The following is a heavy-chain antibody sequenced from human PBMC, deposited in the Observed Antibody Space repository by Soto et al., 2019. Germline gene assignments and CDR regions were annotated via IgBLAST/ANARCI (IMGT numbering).Heavy chain of an antibody. CDR3: ARVSGSYYYGMDV. CDR1: GGSISSSNW. D-gene: IGHD1-26*01. J-gene: IGHJ6*02. CDR2: IYHSGST. V-gene: IGHV4-4*02. Sequence: QVQLQESGPGLVKPSGTLSLTCAVSGGSISSSNWWSWVRQPPGKGLEWIGEIYHSGSTNYNPSLKRRVTISVDKSKNQFSLKRSSVIAADTAVYYCARVSGSYYYGMDVWGQGTTVTVSS.